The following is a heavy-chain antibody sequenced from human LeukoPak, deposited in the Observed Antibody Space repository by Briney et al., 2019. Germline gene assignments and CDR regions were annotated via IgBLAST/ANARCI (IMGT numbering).Heavy chain of an antibody. V-gene: IGHV1-69*01. J-gene: IGHJ4*02. Sequence: SVKVSCKASGGTFSSYAISWVRQAPGQGLEWMGGIIPIFGTANCAQKFQGRVTITADESTSTAYMELSSLRSEDTAVYYCAREIKFSSGCFDYWGQGTLVTVSS. D-gene: IGHD6-19*01. CDR1: GGTFSSYA. CDR3: AREIKFSSGCFDY. CDR2: IIPIFGTA.